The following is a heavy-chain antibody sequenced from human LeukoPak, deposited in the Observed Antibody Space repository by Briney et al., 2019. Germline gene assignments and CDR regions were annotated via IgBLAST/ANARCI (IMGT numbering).Heavy chain of an antibody. CDR1: GYSISSGYY. CDR2: IYHSGNT. D-gene: IGHD4-23*01. V-gene: IGHV4-38-2*02. J-gene: IGHJ4*02. CDR3: ARAILVPAGYGGNKSTAYYFDY. Sequence: PSETLSLTCIVSGYSISSGYYWDWIRQPPGKGLEWIGSIYHSGNTYYNPSLESRVTISVDTSTNQFSLKLRSVTAADTAVYYCARAILVPAGYGGNKSTAYYFDYWGQGTLVTVSS.